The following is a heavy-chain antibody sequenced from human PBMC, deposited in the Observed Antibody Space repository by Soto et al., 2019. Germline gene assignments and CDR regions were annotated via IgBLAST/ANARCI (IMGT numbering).Heavy chain of an antibody. D-gene: IGHD3-22*01. Sequence: SETLSLTCSVSGGSISSYYWSWIRQPPGKGLEWIGYIYHSGSTYYNPSLKSRVTISVDTSKNQFSLKLSSMTAADTAVYYCARHGRYYDIGDLTDYWGQGSMVTVSS. CDR3: ARHGRYYDIGDLTDY. J-gene: IGHJ4*02. CDR1: GGSISSYY. CDR2: IYHSGST. V-gene: IGHV4-59*04.